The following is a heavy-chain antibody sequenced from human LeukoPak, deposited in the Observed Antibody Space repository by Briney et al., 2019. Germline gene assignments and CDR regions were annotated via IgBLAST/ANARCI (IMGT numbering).Heavy chain of an antibody. Sequence: PSETLSLTCAVYGGSFSGYYWSWIRQPPGKGLEWIGEINHSGSTNYNPSLKSRVTISVDTSKNQFSLKLSSVTAADTAVYYCARGRGYSHGPAGYWGQGTLVTVSS. V-gene: IGHV4-34*01. CDR1: GGSFSGYY. D-gene: IGHD5-18*01. J-gene: IGHJ4*02. CDR3: ARGRGYSHGPAGY. CDR2: INHSGST.